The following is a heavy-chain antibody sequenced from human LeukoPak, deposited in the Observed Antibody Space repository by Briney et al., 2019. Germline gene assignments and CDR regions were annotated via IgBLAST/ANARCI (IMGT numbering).Heavy chain of an antibody. D-gene: IGHD5-18*01. V-gene: IGHV4-39*01. CDR2: IYYSGST. CDR1: GGSISSSSYY. J-gene: IGHJ6*03. CDR3: ARLRAMAIYYMDV. Sequence: SETLSLTCTVSGGSISSSSYYWGWIRQPPGKGLEWIGSIYYSGSTYYNPSLKSRVTISVDTSKDQFSLKLSSVTAADTAVYYCARLRAMAIYYMDVWGKGTTVTVSS.